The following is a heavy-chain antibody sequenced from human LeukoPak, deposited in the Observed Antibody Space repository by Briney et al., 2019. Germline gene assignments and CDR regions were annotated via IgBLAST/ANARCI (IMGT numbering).Heavy chain of an antibody. Sequence: APVKVSCKASGYTFTGYYMHWVRQAPGQGLEWMGWINPNSGGTNYAQKFQGRVTMTRDTSISTAYMELSRLRSDDTAVYYCARDRITMVRGPHAGFDPWGQGTLVTVSS. V-gene: IGHV1-2*02. D-gene: IGHD3-10*01. J-gene: IGHJ5*02. CDR1: GYTFTGYY. CDR3: ARDRITMVRGPHAGFDP. CDR2: INPNSGGT.